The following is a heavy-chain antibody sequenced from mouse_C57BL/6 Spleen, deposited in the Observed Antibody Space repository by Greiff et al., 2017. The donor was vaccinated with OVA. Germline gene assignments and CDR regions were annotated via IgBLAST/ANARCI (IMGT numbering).Heavy chain of an antibody. J-gene: IGHJ3*01. Sequence: QVQLQQSGAELVMPGASVKLSCKASGYTFTSYWMHWVKQRPGQGLEWIGEIDPSDSYTNYNQKFKGKSTLTVDKSSSTSYMQLSSLTSEDSAVYYCARTGTIAYWGQGTLVTVAA. V-gene: IGHV1-69*01. D-gene: IGHD4-1*01. CDR3: ARTGTIAY. CDR1: GYTFTSYW. CDR2: IDPSDSYT.